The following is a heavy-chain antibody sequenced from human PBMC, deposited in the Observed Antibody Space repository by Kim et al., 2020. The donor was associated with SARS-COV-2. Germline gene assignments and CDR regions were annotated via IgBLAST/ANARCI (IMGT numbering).Heavy chain of an antibody. CDR3: ARDVATAGSNVDY. V-gene: IGHV3-48*02. Sequence: YYADSMKGRFTISRDNAKNSLYLQMNSLRDDDTAIYYCARDVATAGSNVDYWGQGTLVTVSS. D-gene: IGHD6-13*01. J-gene: IGHJ4*02.